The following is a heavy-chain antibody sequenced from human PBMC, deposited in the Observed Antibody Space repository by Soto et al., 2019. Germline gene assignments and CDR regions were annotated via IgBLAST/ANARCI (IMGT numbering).Heavy chain of an antibody. CDR3: ASGRGYSGYAGY. CDR2: ISSSSSYI. Sequence: GGSLRLSCAASGFTFSSYSMNWVRQAPGKGLEWVSSISSSSSYIYYADSVKGRFTISRDNAKNSLYLQMNSLRAEDTAVYYCASGRGYSGYAGYWGQGTLVTVSS. CDR1: GFTFSSYS. J-gene: IGHJ4*02. V-gene: IGHV3-21*01. D-gene: IGHD5-12*01.